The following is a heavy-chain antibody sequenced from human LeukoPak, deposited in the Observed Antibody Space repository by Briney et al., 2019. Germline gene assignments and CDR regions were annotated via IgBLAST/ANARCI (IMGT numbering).Heavy chain of an antibody. Sequence: GRSLRLSCAASGFTFSSYAMHWVRQAPGKGLEWVAVISYDGSNKYYADSVKGRFTISRDNSKNTLYLQMNSLRAEDTAVYYCARGFIDDGDTAGGFDYWGQGTLVTVSS. CDR3: ARGFIDDGDTAGGFDY. V-gene: IGHV3-30*04. CDR1: GFTFSSYA. J-gene: IGHJ4*02. CDR2: ISYDGSNK. D-gene: IGHD4-17*01.